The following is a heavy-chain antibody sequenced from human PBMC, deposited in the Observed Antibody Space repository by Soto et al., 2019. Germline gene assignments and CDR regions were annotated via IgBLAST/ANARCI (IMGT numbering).Heavy chain of an antibody. CDR1: GYSFTSYW. V-gene: IGHV5-51*01. CDR3: ARVTCSSTSCYYYYYYGMDV. J-gene: IGHJ6*02. CDR2: IYPGDYDT. D-gene: IGHD2-2*01. Sequence: GESLKISCKGSGYSFTSYWIGWVRQMPGKGLEWMGIIYPGDYDTRYSPSFQGQVTISADKSISTAYLQWSSLKASDTAMYYCARVTCSSTSCYYYYYYGMDVWGQGTTVTVSS.